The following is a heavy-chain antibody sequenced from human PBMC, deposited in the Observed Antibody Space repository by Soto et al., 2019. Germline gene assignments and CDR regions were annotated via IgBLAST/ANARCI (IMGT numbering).Heavy chain of an antibody. Sequence: QVQLVQCGGEVKKPGASVNVSCKASGYTFTNYGINWVRQAPGQALEWMGWISTYNGHTNSPQKLQGRVTMTRDISTSTAYMELRSLSSDDTAVDYCARVVAARRGDTFAMDVWGQGTTVTVSS. CDR1: GYTFTNYG. J-gene: IGHJ6*02. D-gene: IGHD6-6*01. CDR2: ISTYNGHT. CDR3: ARVVAARRGDTFAMDV. V-gene: IGHV1-18*01.